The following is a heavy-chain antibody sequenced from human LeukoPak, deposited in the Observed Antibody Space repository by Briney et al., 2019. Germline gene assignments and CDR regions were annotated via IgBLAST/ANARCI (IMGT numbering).Heavy chain of an antibody. CDR1: GFTFSSYA. Sequence: PGGSLRLSCAASGFTFSSYAMHWVRQAPGKGLEWVAVISYDGSNKYYADSVKGRFTISRDNSKNTLYLQMNSLRAEDTAVYYCARGELYGDYGGYWGQGTLVTVSS. CDR3: ARGELYGDYGGY. D-gene: IGHD4-17*01. CDR2: ISYDGSNK. V-gene: IGHV3-30*04. J-gene: IGHJ4*02.